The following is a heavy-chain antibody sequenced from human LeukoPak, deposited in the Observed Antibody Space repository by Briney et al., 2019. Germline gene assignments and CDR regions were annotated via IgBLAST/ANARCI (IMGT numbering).Heavy chain of an antibody. Sequence: SETLSLTCTVSGGSISSGSYYWSWIRQPAGKGLEWIGRIYTSGSTNYNPSLKSRVTISVDTSKNQFSLKLSSVTAADTAVYYCARSHPRTRSGWSRNNWFDPWGQGTLVTVSS. V-gene: IGHV4-61*02. J-gene: IGHJ5*02. CDR1: GGSISSGSYY. CDR3: ARSHPRTRSGWSRNNWFDP. CDR2: IYTSGST. D-gene: IGHD6-19*01.